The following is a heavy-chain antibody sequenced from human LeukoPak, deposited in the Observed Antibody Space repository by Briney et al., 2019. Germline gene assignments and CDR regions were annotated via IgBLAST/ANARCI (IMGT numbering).Heavy chain of an antibody. CDR3: ARDHYCSSTSCYTIFDY. D-gene: IGHD2-2*02. CDR1: GYTFTSYG. J-gene: IGHJ4*02. CDR2: ISAYNGNT. Sequence: ASVKVSCKASGYTFTSYGISWVRQAPGQGLEWMGWISAYNGNTNYAQKLQGRVTMTTDTSTSTAYMELRSLRSDDTAVYYCARDHYCSSTSCYTIFDYWGQGTLVTVSS. V-gene: IGHV1-18*01.